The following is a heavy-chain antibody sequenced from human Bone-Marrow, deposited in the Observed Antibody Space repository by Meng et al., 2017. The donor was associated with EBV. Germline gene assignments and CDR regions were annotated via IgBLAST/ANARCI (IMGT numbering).Heavy chain of an antibody. Sequence: VQRHGSGPGLVKPPGTLTRTCAVSGCSINSCNWWSWVRQPPGKGLEWIGEIYHSGCTNYNPSLKSRVTISVDKSKNQFSLKLSSVNAADTAVYYCLLQVQDDDYWGQGTLVTVSS. D-gene: IGHD1-1*01. J-gene: IGHJ4*02. V-gene: IGHV4-4*03. CDR3: LLQVQDDDY. CDR2: IYHSGCT. CDR1: GCSINSCNW.